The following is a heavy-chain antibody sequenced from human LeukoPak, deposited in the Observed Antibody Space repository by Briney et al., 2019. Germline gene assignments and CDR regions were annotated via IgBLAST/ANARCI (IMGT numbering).Heavy chain of an antibody. CDR2: MSHTGAT. Sequence: SETLSLTCAVFGGSFSGYYWSWVRQSPEKGLEWIGEMSHTGATNYNPSLKSRVTVSVDTSKKQFSLNLRSVTAADTAVYYCARGLHYNILTGGMDVWGQGTTVIVSS. CDR1: GGSFSGYY. CDR3: ARGLHYNILTGGMDV. D-gene: IGHD3-9*01. J-gene: IGHJ6*02. V-gene: IGHV4-34*01.